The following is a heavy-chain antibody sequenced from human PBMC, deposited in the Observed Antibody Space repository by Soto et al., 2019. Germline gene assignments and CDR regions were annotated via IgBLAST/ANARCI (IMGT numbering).Heavy chain of an antibody. CDR2: ISWNSGSI. CDR3: ARKGYCTSTSCYVDY. D-gene: IGHD2-2*01. CDR1: GFTFDDYA. Sequence: EVQLVESGGGLVQPGRSLRLSCAASGFTFDDYAMHWVRQAPGKGLEWVSGISWNSGSIGYAESVKGRFTISRDNAKNSLFLQMNSLRAEDTALYYGARKGYCTSTSCYVDYWGQGTLVTVSS. J-gene: IGHJ4*02. V-gene: IGHV3-9*01.